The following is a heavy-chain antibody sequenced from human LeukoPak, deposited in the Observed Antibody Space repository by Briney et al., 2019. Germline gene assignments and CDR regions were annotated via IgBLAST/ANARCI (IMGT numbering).Heavy chain of an antibody. Sequence: GGSLRLSCAASGFTFSNAWMSWVRQAPGKGLEWVGRIKSKTDGGTTDYAAPVKGRFTISRDDSKNTLYLQMNSLKTEDTAVYYCTTDREGYCSGGSCYSINWFDPWGQGTLVTVSS. CDR1: GFTFSNAW. CDR2: IKSKTDGGTT. CDR3: TTDREGYCSGGSCYSINWFDP. D-gene: IGHD2-15*01. J-gene: IGHJ5*02. V-gene: IGHV3-15*01.